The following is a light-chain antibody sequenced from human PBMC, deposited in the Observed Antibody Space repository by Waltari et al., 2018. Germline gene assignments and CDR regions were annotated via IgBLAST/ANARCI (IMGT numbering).Light chain of an antibody. CDR3: QQRISWPLT. V-gene: IGKV3-11*01. CDR2: EAS. Sequence: IVLTQSLATLSLSPGERAPLSCRASQSVSNYLAWYQQTTCQTPSLLISEASNRSTGIPARFSGGGSGTDFTLTISSLEPEDFAVYYCQQRISWPLTFGGGTKVEIK. J-gene: IGKJ4*01. CDR1: QSVSNY.